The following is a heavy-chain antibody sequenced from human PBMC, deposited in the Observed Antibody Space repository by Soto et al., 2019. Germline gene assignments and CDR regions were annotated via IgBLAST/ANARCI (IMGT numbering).Heavy chain of an antibody. V-gene: IGHV3-23*01. J-gene: IGHJ4*02. Sequence: EVQLLESGGGLVQPGGSLRLSCAASGFTFSSYAMSWVRQAPGKGLEWVSSITNSGRSAYYADSVKGRFTISRYNSKNTIYLQMSSLRAEDTAVYYCAKRGAFNSGWVGDFDNWGQGTLVTVSS. D-gene: IGHD6-19*01. CDR1: GFTFSSYA. CDR3: AKRGAFNSGWVGDFDN. CDR2: ITNSGRSA.